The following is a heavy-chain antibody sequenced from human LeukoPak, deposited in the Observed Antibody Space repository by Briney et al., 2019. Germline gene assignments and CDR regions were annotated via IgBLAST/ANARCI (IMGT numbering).Heavy chain of an antibody. CDR2: INTDGSST. Sequence: GGSLRFSCAASGFTFSSYWVLWVRQAPGMGLVWVSRINTDGSSTSYADSVKGRFTISRDNSQNTVYLHMNSLRAEDTALYYCARRVGGTPDLWGLGTLVTVSS. CDR1: GFTFSSYW. V-gene: IGHV3-74*01. CDR3: ARRVGGTPDL. J-gene: IGHJ5*02. D-gene: IGHD3-16*01.